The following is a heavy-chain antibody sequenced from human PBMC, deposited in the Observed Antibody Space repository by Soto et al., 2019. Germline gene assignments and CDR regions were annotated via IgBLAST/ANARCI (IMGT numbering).Heavy chain of an antibody. CDR3: AKVPVGATGRFDY. J-gene: IGHJ4*02. D-gene: IGHD1-26*01. CDR1: GFTFSNYA. Sequence: GGSLRLSCAGSGFTFSNYAMSWVRQAPGKGLAWVSAISGSGGSTYYADSVEGRFTISRDNSKNTLYLQMNSLRAEDTALYYCAKVPVGATGRFDYWGQGTLVTVPS. V-gene: IGHV3-23*01. CDR2: ISGSGGST.